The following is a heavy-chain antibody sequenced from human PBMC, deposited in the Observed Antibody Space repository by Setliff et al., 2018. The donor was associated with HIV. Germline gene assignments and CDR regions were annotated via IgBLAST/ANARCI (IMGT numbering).Heavy chain of an antibody. V-gene: IGHV1-8*01. D-gene: IGHD3-10*01. J-gene: IGHJ5*02. CDR1: GYTFLNYG. CDR2: LTPHSGDT. CDR3: ARGWGLWFGQLSILPLDP. Sequence: GASVKVSCKASGYTFLNYGINWLRQAPGQGLEWMGRLTPHSGDTISADRFQGRLVMTTNTSTTTAFMELSSLRSDDTALYFCARGWGLWFGQLSILPLDPWGQGTLVPVSS.